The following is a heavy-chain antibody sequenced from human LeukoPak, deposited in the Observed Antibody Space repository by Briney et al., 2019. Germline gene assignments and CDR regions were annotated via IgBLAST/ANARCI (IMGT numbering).Heavy chain of an antibody. CDR2: INHSGST. CDR1: GGSFSGYY. Sequence: SETLSLTCAVYGGSFSGYYWSWIRQPPGKGLEWIGEINHSGSTNYNPSHKSRVTISVDTSKNQFSLKLSSVTAADTAVYYCARGRGVVAYWGQGTLVTVSS. J-gene: IGHJ4*02. D-gene: IGHD2-15*01. CDR3: ARGRGVVAY. V-gene: IGHV4-34*01.